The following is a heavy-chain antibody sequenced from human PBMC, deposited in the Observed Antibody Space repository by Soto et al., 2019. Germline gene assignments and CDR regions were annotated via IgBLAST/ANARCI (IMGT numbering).Heavy chain of an antibody. J-gene: IGHJ2*01. D-gene: IGHD6-19*01. CDR2: IDHSSSSV. CDR3: AVGIAVARGYFDL. Sequence: VQLVESGGGLVQPGGSLRLSCAASGFRFSSYSTNWVRQAPGKGPEWVSYIDHSSSSVRYVDSVEGRFTISRDNAKDSLSLQMNSLRVEDTAMYYCAVGIAVARGYFDLWGRGTLVTVSS. CDR1: GFRFSSYS. V-gene: IGHV3-48*04.